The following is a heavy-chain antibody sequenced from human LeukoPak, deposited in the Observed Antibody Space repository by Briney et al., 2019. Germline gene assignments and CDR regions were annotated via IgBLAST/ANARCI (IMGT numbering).Heavy chain of an antibody. D-gene: IGHD4-17*01. CDR1: GFTFSGYA. CDR2: ISGSGGST. V-gene: IGHV3-23*01. J-gene: IGHJ3*02. CDR3: AKDHGDYGFQDAFDI. Sequence: GGSLRLSCAASGFTFSGYAMSWVRQAPGKGLEWVSAISGSGGSTYYADSVKGRFTISRGNSKNTLYLQMNSLRAEDTAVYYCAKDHGDYGFQDAFDIWGQGTMVTVSS.